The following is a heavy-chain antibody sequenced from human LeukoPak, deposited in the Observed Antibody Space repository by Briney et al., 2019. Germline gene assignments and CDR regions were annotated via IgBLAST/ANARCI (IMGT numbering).Heavy chain of an antibody. Sequence: GGSLRLSCAASGFTFSSPWMTWVRQAPAKGLEWVANIKEDGSDKYYVDSVKGRFTISRDNARNSLYLQMNSLRAEDTAVYYCARDHRTSPAAADYWGQGTLVTVSS. J-gene: IGHJ4*02. CDR3: ARDHRTSPAAADY. D-gene: IGHD2-15*01. V-gene: IGHV3-7*01. CDR1: GFTFSSPW. CDR2: IKEDGSDK.